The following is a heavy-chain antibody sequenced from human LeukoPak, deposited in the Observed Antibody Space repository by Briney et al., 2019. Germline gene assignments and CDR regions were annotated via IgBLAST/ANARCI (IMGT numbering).Heavy chain of an antibody. CDR1: GGTFNSYV. J-gene: IGHJ4*02. CDR2: IIPIFGAP. D-gene: IGHD3-9*01. V-gene: IGHV1-69*13. Sequence: SVKVSCKASGGTFNSYVFTWVRQAPGHGLEFMGGIIPIFGAPNYAQKFQGRLSITADESTRTAYMELSSLTPEDTAVYYCARSNEILTGYYGRHWGQGTLVTVSS. CDR3: ARSNEILTGYYGRH.